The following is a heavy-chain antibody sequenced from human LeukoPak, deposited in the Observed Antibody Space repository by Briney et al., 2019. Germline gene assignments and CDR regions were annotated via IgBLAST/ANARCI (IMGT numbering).Heavy chain of an antibody. CDR2: IYYSGST. J-gene: IGHJ3*02. CDR3: AREGASNAFDI. CDR1: GDSISSTSYY. Sequence: SETLSLTCTVSGDSISSTSYYWGWIRQPPGKGLEWIGSIYYSGSTYYNPSLKSRVTISVDTSKNQFSLKLSSVTAADTAVYYCAREGASNAFDIWGQGTMVTVSS. V-gene: IGHV4-39*02.